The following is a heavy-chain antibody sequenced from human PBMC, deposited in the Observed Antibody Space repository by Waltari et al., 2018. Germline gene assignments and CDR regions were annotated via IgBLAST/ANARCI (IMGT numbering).Heavy chain of an antibody. CDR1: GGTFSSYA. CDR3: AREVRGDIVATITYYYGMDV. Sequence: QVQLVQSGAEVKKPGSSVKVSCKASGGTFSSYAISWVRQAPGQGLEWMGGIIPIFGTANYAQKFQGRVTITTDESTSTAYMELSSLRSEDTAVYYCAREVRGDIVATITYYYGMDVWGQGTTVTVSS. CDR2: IIPIFGTA. D-gene: IGHD5-12*01. J-gene: IGHJ6*02. V-gene: IGHV1-69*05.